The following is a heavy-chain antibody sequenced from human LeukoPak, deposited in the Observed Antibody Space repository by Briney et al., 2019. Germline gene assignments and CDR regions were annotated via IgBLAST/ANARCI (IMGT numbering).Heavy chain of an antibody. Sequence: SGTLSLTCTVSGGSISSYYWSWIRQPPGKGREWVGSIYYSGRANYNPSLQSRATTPVQTSKKQISLKLSSVTGAARAVLCFARDRDDNTFAFDIWGQGTMVTVSS. D-gene: IGHD1-1*01. V-gene: IGHV4-59*12. CDR2: IYYSGRA. J-gene: IGHJ3*02. CDR3: ARDRDDNTFAFDI. CDR1: GGSISSYY.